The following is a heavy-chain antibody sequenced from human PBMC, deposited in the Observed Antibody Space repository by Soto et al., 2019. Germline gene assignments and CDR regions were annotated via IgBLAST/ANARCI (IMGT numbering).Heavy chain of an antibody. D-gene: IGHD4-4*01. CDR1: GGTFSSYA. CDR2: IIPIFGTA. Sequence: AVKVSCKASGGTFSSYAISWVRQAPGQGLEWMGGIIPIFGTANYAQKFQGRVTITADESTSTAYMELSSLRSEDTAVYYCARDLRSNPPDYFDYWGQGTLVTVSS. J-gene: IGHJ4*02. V-gene: IGHV1-69*13. CDR3: ARDLRSNPPDYFDY.